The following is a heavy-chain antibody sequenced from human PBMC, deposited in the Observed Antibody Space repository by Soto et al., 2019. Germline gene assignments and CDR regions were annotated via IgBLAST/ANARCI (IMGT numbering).Heavy chain of an antibody. CDR2: ISGSDGKT. CDR3: ARWSYLDY. J-gene: IGHJ4*02. CDR1: GFTFSRLA. V-gene: IGHV3-23*01. D-gene: IGHD3-3*01. Sequence: PGGSLRLSCAASGFTFSRLAMGWVRQAPGKGLEWVSTISGSDGKTFYADSVKGRFSISRDTSQSTLYLQMNSLRADDTAMYYCARWSYLDYWGQGTRVTVSS.